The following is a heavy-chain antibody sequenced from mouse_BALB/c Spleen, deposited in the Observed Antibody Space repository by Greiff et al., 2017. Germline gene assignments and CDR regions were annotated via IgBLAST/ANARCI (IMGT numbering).Heavy chain of an antibody. D-gene: IGHD2-4*01. Sequence: VQLQQPGAELVKPGASVKLSCKASGYTFTSYWMHWVKQRPGQGLEWIGEIDPSDSYTNYNQKFKGKATLTVDKSSSTAYMQLSSLTSEDSAVYYCSKMGGLRSAMDYWGQGTSVTVSS. CDR2: IDPSDSYT. CDR3: SKMGGLRSAMDY. CDR1: GYTFTSYW. J-gene: IGHJ4*01. V-gene: IGHV1-69*02.